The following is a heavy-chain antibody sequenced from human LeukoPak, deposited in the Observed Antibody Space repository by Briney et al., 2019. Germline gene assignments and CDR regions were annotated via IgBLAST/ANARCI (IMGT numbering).Heavy chain of an antibody. D-gene: IGHD3-10*01. J-gene: IGHJ5*02. CDR3: ARDNSVGDIAWWFDP. Sequence: GASVKVSCKASGYTFINNWMHWVRQAPGQGLEWIGLINPTGTRTDYAQKFQGRVTMTRDMSTSTDYMELSSLRSEDTAIYYCARDNSVGDIAWWFDPWGQGTLVTVST. V-gene: IGHV1-46*01. CDR1: GYTFINNW. CDR2: INPTGTRT.